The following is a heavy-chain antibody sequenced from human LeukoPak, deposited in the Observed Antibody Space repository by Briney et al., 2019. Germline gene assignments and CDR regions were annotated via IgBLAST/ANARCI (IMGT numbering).Heavy chain of an antibody. CDR3: ARGLAFGEFTSDY. CDR1: GGTFSSYA. D-gene: IGHD3-10*01. Sequence: SVKVSCKASGGTFSSYAIIWVRQAPGQGLEWMGRIIPILGIANYAQKFQGRVTITADKSTSTAYMELSSLRSEDTAVYYCARGLAFGEFTSDYWGQGTLVTVSS. V-gene: IGHV1-69*04. J-gene: IGHJ4*02. CDR2: IIPILGIA.